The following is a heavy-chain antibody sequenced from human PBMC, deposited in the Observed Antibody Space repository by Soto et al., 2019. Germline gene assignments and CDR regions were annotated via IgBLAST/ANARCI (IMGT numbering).Heavy chain of an antibody. J-gene: IGHJ6*03. CDR3: ARRLPSGSHGYYYYYMDV. V-gene: IGHV1-8*01. CDR2: MNPNSGNT. D-gene: IGHD4-17*01. CDR1: GYTFTSYD. Sequence: QVQLVQSGAEVKKPGASVKVSCKASGYTFTSYDINWVRQATGQGLEWMGWMNPNSGNTGYAQKFQGRVTMTRNNSISTAYMELSSLRSEDTAVYYCARRLPSGSHGYYYYYMDVWGKGTTVTVSS.